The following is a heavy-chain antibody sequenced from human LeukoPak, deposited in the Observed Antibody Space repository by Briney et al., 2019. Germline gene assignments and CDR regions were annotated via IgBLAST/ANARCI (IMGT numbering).Heavy chain of an antibody. V-gene: IGHV3-33*06. CDR1: GFTFSSYG. CDR2: IWYDGSNK. D-gene: IGHD6-19*01. Sequence: PGRSLRLSCAASGFTFSSYGMHWVRQAPGKGLEWVAVIWYDGSNKYYADSVKGRFTISRDNSKNTLYLQMNSLRAEDTAVYYCAKYIAVAGLFDYWGQGTLVTVSS. CDR3: AKYIAVAGLFDY. J-gene: IGHJ4*02.